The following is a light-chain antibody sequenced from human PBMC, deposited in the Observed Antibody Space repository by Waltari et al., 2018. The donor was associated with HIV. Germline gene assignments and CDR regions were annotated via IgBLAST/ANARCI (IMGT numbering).Light chain of an antibody. V-gene: IGLV2-14*01. J-gene: IGLJ1*01. CDR2: QVK. CDR1: STDLGASYH. Sequence: QSALAQPASVSGSPGQSIPISCTGTSTDLGASYHVSWYQKHPDRAPKVIIYQVKSRPSGVSDRFSGSKSGNTASLTISGLQAEDEADYYCSSYTTSSTYVFGRGTTVSVL. CDR3: SSYTTSSTYV.